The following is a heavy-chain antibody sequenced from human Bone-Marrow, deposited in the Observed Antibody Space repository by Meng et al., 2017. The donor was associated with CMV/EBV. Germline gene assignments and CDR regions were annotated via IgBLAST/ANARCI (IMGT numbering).Heavy chain of an antibody. D-gene: IGHD3-16*01. CDR2: IYSGGST. CDR1: GFTVSSNY. CDR3: AKDGNTFDYYYGMDV. V-gene: IGHV3-53*01. J-gene: IGHJ6*02. Sequence: GESLKISCAASGFTVSSNYMSWVRQAPGKGLEWVSVIYSGGSTYYADSVKGRFTISRDNSKNTLYLQMNSLRAEDTAVYYCAKDGNTFDYYYGMDVWGQGTTVTVSS.